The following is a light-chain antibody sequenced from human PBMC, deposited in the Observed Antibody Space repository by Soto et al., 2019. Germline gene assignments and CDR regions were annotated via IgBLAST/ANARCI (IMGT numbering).Light chain of an antibody. J-gene: IGLJ1*01. V-gene: IGLV2-14*01. Sequence: QSVLTQPASVSGSPGQSITISCTGTSSDVGGYNYVSWYQQHPGKAPKLMIYDVSNRPSVVSNRFSGSKSGNTASLSISGLQAEDEADYYCISYTSSSTRFGTGTKVTVL. CDR3: ISYTSSSTR. CDR2: DVS. CDR1: SSDVGGYNY.